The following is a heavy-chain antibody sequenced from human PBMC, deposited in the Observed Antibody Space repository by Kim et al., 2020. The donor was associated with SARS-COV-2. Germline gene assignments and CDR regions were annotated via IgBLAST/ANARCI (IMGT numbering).Heavy chain of an antibody. CDR2: IDTNTGNP. CDR1: GYTFTTHA. CDR3: AREWGIAAAPQLDS. Sequence: GYTFTTHALNGVRQAPGKGLEWMGWIDTNTGNPTYAQGFTGRFVFSLDTSVSTAYLQISGLESADSATYYCAREWGIAAAPQLDSWGQGALAT. D-gene: IGHD6-13*01. J-gene: IGHJ4*02. V-gene: IGHV7-4-1*02.